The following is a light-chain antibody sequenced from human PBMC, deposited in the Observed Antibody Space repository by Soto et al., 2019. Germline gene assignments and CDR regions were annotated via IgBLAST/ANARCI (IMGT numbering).Light chain of an antibody. Sequence: EIVLTQSPATLSLSPGERATLSCRASQSVSSYLAWYQQKPGQAPRLLIYNGSNRATGIPARFSGSGSGTDFTLTISSLEPEDFAVYYCQQRSNWPRYTFGQGTKLESK. CDR1: QSVSSY. J-gene: IGKJ2*01. CDR2: NGS. CDR3: QQRSNWPRYT. V-gene: IGKV3-11*01.